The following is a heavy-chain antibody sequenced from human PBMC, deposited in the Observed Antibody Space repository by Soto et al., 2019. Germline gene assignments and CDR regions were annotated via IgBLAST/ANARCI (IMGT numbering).Heavy chain of an antibody. J-gene: IGHJ4*02. Sequence: PSETLSLTCTVSGGSIISYYLSWIRQPPGKGLEWIGYIYYSGSTNYNPSLKSRVTISVDTSKNQFSLKLSSVTAADTAVYYCARRVDYVWGSYRYSPYFDYWGQGTLVTVSS. CDR3: ARRVDYVWGSYRYSPYFDY. D-gene: IGHD3-16*02. V-gene: IGHV4-59*08. CDR1: GGSIISYY. CDR2: IYYSGST.